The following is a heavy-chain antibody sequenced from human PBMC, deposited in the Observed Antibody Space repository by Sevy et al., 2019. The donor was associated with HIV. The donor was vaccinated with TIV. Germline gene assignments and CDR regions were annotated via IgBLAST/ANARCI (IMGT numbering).Heavy chain of an antibody. CDR3: TRDVVGATSWTYADY. Sequence: GGSLRLSCAASGFTFSSYAMPWVRQAPGKGLEWVAVISYDGSNKYYADSVKGRFTISRDNSKNTLYLQMNSLRAGDTAVYYCTRDVVGATSWTYADYWGQGTLVTVSS. CDR2: ISYDGSNK. CDR1: GFTFSSYA. V-gene: IGHV3-30-3*01. J-gene: IGHJ4*02. D-gene: IGHD1-26*01.